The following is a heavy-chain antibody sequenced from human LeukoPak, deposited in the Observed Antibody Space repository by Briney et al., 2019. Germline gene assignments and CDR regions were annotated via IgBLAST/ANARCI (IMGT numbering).Heavy chain of an antibody. CDR2: VFSTGST. J-gene: IGHJ3*02. Sequence: SETLSLTCTVSGGSISVYSWSWIRQPAGKGLEWIGRVFSTGSTNYDPSFNSRVTVSVDTSKNQFSLKLTSVTTADTALYYCARDFSRNIYRVAFDIWGQGTMVTVSS. CDR3: ARDFSRNIYRVAFDI. D-gene: IGHD2-21*01. CDR1: GGSISVYS. V-gene: IGHV4-4*07.